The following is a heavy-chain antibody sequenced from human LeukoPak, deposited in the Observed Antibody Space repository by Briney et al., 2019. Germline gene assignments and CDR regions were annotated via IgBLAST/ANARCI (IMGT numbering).Heavy chain of an antibody. CDR2: INPNSGGT. D-gene: IGHD3-22*01. CDR1: GYTFTGYY. Sequence: GASVKVSCKASGYTFTGYYMHWVRQAPGQGLEWMGWINPNSGGTNYAQKFQGRVTMTRDTSISTAYMELSSLRSEDTAVYYCARGSTPSYYYDSSGHFDYWGQGTLVTVSS. CDR3: ARGSTPSYYYDSSGHFDY. J-gene: IGHJ4*02. V-gene: IGHV1-2*02.